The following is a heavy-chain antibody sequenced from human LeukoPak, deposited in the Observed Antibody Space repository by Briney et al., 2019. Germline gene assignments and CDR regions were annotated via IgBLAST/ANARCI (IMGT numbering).Heavy chain of an antibody. V-gene: IGHV4-39*01. Sequence: SETLSLTCTVSGGSISSSSYYWGWIRQPPGKGLEWIGSIYYSGSTYYNPSLKSRVTISVDTSKNQFSLKLSSVTAADTAVYYCARLASAMAKGASVVVPAASWGQGTLVTVSS. CDR3: ARLASAMAKGASVVVPAAS. D-gene: IGHD2-2*01. CDR2: IYYSGST. CDR1: GGSISSSSYY. J-gene: IGHJ5*02.